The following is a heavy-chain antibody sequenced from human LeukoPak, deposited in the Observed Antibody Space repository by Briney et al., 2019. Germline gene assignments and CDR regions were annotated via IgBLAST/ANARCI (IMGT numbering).Heavy chain of an antibody. CDR2: INPNSGGT. CDR3: ARSEYYYDSSGYYYSFDY. V-gene: IGHV1-2*02. Sequence: GASVKVSFKASGYTFTGYYMHWVRQAPGQGLEWMAWINPNSGGTNYAQKFQGRVTMTRDTSISTAYMNLSRLRSDDTAVYYCARSEYYYDSSGYYYSFDYWGQGTLVTVSS. J-gene: IGHJ4*02. D-gene: IGHD3-22*01. CDR1: GYTFTGYY.